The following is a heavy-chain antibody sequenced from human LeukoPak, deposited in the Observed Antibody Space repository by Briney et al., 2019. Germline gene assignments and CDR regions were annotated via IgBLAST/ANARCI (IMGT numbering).Heavy chain of an antibody. CDR3: AKDPAGYYDSSGYFGYFDY. Sequence: GGSLRLSCAASGFTFSSYGMHWVRQAPGKGLEWVAVISYDGSNKYYADSVKGRFTISRGNSKNTLYLQMNSLRAEDTAVYYCAKDPAGYYDSSGYFGYFDYWGQGTLVTVSS. CDR1: GFTFSSYG. CDR2: ISYDGSNK. V-gene: IGHV3-30*18. D-gene: IGHD3-22*01. J-gene: IGHJ4*02.